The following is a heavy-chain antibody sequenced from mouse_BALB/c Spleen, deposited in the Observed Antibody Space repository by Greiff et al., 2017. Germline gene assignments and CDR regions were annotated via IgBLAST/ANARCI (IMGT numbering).Heavy chain of an antibody. CDR3: AYGSRDYYAMDD. V-gene: IGHV5-9-4*01. D-gene: IGHD1-1*01. CDR1: GFTFSSYA. J-gene: IGHJ4*01. CDR2: ISSGGSYT. Sequence: DVMLVESGGGLVKPGGSLKLSCAASGFTFSSYAMSWVRQSPEKRLEWVAEISSGGSYTYYPDTVTGRFTISRDNAKNTLYLEMSSLRSEDTAMYYCAYGSRDYYAMDDWGQGTTVTVSS.